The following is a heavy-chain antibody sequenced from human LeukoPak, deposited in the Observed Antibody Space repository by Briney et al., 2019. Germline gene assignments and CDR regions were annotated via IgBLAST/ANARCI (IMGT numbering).Heavy chain of an antibody. CDR2: INHSGST. CDR1: GGSFSGYY. J-gene: IGHJ4*02. D-gene: IGHD3-22*01. CDR3: ARGLKKRDYYDSSGYWGTLIDY. V-gene: IGHV4-34*01. Sequence: SEPLSLTCAVYGGSFSGYYWSWIRQPPGKGLEWIGEINHSGSTNYNPSLKSRVTISVDTSKNQFSLKLSSVTAADTAVYYCARGLKKRDYYDSSGYWGTLIDYWGQGTLVTVSS.